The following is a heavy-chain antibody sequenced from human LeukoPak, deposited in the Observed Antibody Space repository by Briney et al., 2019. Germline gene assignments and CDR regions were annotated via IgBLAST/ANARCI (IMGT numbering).Heavy chain of an antibody. CDR2: VSGRDTST. J-gene: IGHJ4*02. V-gene: IGHV3-23*01. D-gene: IGHD3-9*01. Sequence: PGGSLRLSCAASGFTFSNYAMSWVRQAPGEGLEWVSAVSGRDTSTYYTDSVKGRFTISRDNSKNTLYLQMNSLSAEDTAIYYCAKWGDYDVLTGYYDSDYWGQGTLVTVSS. CDR1: GFTFSNYA. CDR3: AKWGDYDVLTGYYDSDY.